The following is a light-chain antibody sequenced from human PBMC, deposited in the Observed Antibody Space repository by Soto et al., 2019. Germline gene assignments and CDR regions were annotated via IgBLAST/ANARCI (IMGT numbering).Light chain of an antibody. CDR2: GPS. Sequence: EIVMTQSPATLSVSPGERATLSCRASQSVSSNLAWYQQKPGQAPRLLIYGPSTRATGIPARFSGSGSGTEFTLTISSLQSEDFAVYYCQQYNNWVPITFGQGTRLEIK. V-gene: IGKV3-15*01. CDR1: QSVSSN. CDR3: QQYNNWVPIT. J-gene: IGKJ5*01.